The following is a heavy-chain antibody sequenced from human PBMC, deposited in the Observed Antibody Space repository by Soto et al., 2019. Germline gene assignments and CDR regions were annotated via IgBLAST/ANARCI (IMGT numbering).Heavy chain of an antibody. J-gene: IGHJ4*02. D-gene: IGHD3-10*01. V-gene: IGHV3-48*02. CDR3: ARDWYYYGSGSYYPFDY. CDR2: ISSNSGTI. CDR1: GFIFTSYA. Sequence: GGSLRLSCAASGFIFTSYAMNWVRQAPGKGLEWVSYISSNSGTIYYTDSVKGRFTISRDNTKNSLYLQMNSLRDEDTAVYYCARDWYYYGSGSYYPFDYWGQGTLVTVSS.